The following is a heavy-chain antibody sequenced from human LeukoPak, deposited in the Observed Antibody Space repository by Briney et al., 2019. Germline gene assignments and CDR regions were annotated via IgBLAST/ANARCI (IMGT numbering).Heavy chain of an antibody. Sequence: PGGSLRLSCTASGFTFSDYAMSWVRQAPGKGLEWVGFIRSKAYGGTTEYAASVKGRFTISRDDSKSIAYLQMNSLKTEDTAVYYCTRASKDGYDYWGQGTLVTVSS. D-gene: IGHD5-24*01. CDR1: GFTFSDYA. CDR2: IRSKAYGGTT. V-gene: IGHV3-49*04. CDR3: TRASKDGYDY. J-gene: IGHJ4*02.